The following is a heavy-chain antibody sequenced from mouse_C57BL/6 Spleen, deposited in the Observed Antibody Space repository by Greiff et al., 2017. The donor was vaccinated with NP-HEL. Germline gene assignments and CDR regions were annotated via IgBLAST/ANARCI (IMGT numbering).Heavy chain of an antibody. J-gene: IGHJ2*01. CDR2: IDPSDSET. CDR3: ARTREYDVEGCDY. V-gene: IGHV1-52*01. CDR1: GYTFTSYW. Sequence: VQLQQPGAELVRPGSSVKLSCKASGYTFTSYWMHWVKQRPIQGLEWIGNIDPSDSETHYTQKFKDKATLTVDKSSSTAYMQLSSLTSEDSAVYDCARTREYDVEGCDYWGQGTTLTVSS. D-gene: IGHD2-14*01.